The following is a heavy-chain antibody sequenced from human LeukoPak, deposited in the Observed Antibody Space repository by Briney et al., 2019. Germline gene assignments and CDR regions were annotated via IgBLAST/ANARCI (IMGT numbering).Heavy chain of an antibody. D-gene: IGHD2-2*01. CDR1: GGSISSGDYY. CDR3: ARELVDCSSTSCPRYYYYYMDV. Sequence: SQTLSLTCTVSGGSISSGDYYWSWIRQPPGKGLEWIGYIYYSGSTYYNPSLKSRVTISVDTSKNQFSLQLSSVTAADTAVYYCARELVDCSSTSCPRYYYYYMDVWGKGTTVTVSS. J-gene: IGHJ6*03. CDR2: IYYSGST. V-gene: IGHV4-30-4*08.